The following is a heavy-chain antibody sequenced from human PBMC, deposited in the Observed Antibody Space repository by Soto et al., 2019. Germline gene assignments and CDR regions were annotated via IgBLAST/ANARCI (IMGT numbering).Heavy chain of an antibody. Sequence: EVQLVESGGGLVQPGRSLRLSCAASGFTFDDYAMHWVRQAPGKGLEWVSGISWNSGSIGYADSVKGRFTISRDNAKNSLYLQMNRLRAEDTALYYCAKDRPGYCSSTSCLDFDYWGQGTLVTVSS. CDR2: ISWNSGSI. V-gene: IGHV3-9*01. CDR3: AKDRPGYCSSTSCLDFDY. CDR1: GFTFDDYA. J-gene: IGHJ4*02. D-gene: IGHD2-2*01.